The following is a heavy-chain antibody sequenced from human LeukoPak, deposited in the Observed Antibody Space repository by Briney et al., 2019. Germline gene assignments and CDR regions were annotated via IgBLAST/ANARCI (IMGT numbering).Heavy chain of an antibody. CDR2: IYTSGST. V-gene: IGHV4-61*02. D-gene: IGHD2-2*01. CDR1: GGSISSGSYY. J-gene: IGHJ6*03. Sequence: SETLSLTCTVSGGSISSGSYYWSWIRQPAGKGLEWLGRIYTSGSTNYNPSLKSRVTISVDTSKNQFSLKLSSVTAADTAVYYCARARFGVTSSFYYYYMDVWGKGTTVTVSS. CDR3: ARARFGVTSSFYYYYMDV.